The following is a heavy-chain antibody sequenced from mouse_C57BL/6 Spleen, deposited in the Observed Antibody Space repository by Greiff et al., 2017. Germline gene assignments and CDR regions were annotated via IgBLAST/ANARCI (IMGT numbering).Heavy chain of an antibody. CDR3: ARTLFITTVVAPYFDV. CDR2: ILPGSGST. Sequence: QVQLQQSGAELMKPGASVKLSCKATGYTFTGYWIEWVKQRPGHGLEWIGEILPGSGSTNYNEKFKGKATFTADTSSNTAYMQLSSLTTEDSAIYYGARTLFITTVVAPYFDVWGTGTTVTVSS. V-gene: IGHV1-9*01. J-gene: IGHJ1*03. CDR1: GYTFTGYW. D-gene: IGHD1-1*01.